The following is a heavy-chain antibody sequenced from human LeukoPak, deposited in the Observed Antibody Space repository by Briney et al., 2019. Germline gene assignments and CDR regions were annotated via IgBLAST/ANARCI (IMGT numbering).Heavy chain of an antibody. Sequence: PGGSLRLSCAASGFTFSSYAMSWVRQAPGKGLEWVSAISGSGGSTYYADSVKGRFTISRDNSKNTLYLQMNSLRAEDTAVYYCARDSLKQQLVLDYWGQGTLVTVSS. CDR1: GFTFSSYA. J-gene: IGHJ4*02. CDR2: ISGSGGST. CDR3: ARDSLKQQLVLDY. V-gene: IGHV3-23*01. D-gene: IGHD6-13*01.